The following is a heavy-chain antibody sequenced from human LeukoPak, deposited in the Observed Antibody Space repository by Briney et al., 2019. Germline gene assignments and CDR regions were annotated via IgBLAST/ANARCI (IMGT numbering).Heavy chain of an antibody. V-gene: IGHV3-23*01. J-gene: IGHJ6*03. CDR1: GFIFSSYA. CDR3: AKVPMFGYMDV. CDR2: ISGSGGST. D-gene: IGHD3-10*02. Sequence: GGSLRLSCAASGFIFSSYAMSWVRQAPGKGLEWVSTISGSGGSTYYADSVKGRFTISRDNSKNTVYLQMNSLRAEDTAVYYCAKVPMFGYMDVWGKGTTVTVSS.